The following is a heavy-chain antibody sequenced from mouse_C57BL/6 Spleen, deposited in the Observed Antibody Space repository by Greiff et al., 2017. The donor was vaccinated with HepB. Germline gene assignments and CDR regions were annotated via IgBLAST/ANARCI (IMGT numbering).Heavy chain of an antibody. D-gene: IGHD1-1*01. CDR3: AREGIYYGSSWYFDV. V-gene: IGHV1-80*01. Sequence: VQLVESGAELVKPGASVKISCKASGYAFSSYWMNWVKQRPGKGLEWIGQIYPGDGDTNYNGKFKGKATLTADKSSSTAYMQLSSLTSEDSAVYFCAREGIYYGSSWYFDVWGTGTTVTVSS. J-gene: IGHJ1*03. CDR1: GYAFSSYW. CDR2: IYPGDGDT.